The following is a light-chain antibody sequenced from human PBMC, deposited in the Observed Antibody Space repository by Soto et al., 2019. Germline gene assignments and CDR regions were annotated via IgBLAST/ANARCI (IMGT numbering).Light chain of an antibody. V-gene: IGKV3-20*01. CDR2: GAS. J-gene: IGKJ1*01. CDR3: HQYGSSAWT. CDR1: QSVSSSS. Sequence: EIVLTQSPGTLSLSPGERATLSCRARQSVSSSSLAWYQQKPGQPPRLLIYGASTRATGIPDRFSGSGSGTDFTLTISRLEPEDFAVYYCHQYGSSAWTFGQGTKVEIK.